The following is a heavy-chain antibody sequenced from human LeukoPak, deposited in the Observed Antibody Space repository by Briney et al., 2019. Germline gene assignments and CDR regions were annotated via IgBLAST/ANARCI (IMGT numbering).Heavy chain of an antibody. CDR1: GFTFSSYG. Sequence: PGRSLRLSCAASGFTFSSYGMHWVRQAPGKGLEWVAVISYDGSNKYYADSVKGRFTISRDNSRNTLYLQMNSLRGEDTAVYYCVKQYVDIWGQGTLVIVSS. V-gene: IGHV3-30*18. J-gene: IGHJ5*02. CDR3: VKQYVDI. CDR2: ISYDGSNK.